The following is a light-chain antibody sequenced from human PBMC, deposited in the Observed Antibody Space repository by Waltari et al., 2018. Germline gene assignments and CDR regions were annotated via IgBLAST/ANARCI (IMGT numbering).Light chain of an antibody. Sequence: QSALTQPPPVSNSLRQSVPISCTGPSSDLGGYNGVSWYQQHSGTAPRLLIYEVSKRPSGVSDRFSGSKSGNTASLTISGLQAEDEADYYGGSYRSGSTLLFGGGTRLTVL. CDR1: SSDLGGYNG. J-gene: IGLJ2*01. CDR3: GSYRSGSTLL. V-gene: IGLV2-18*02. CDR2: EVS.